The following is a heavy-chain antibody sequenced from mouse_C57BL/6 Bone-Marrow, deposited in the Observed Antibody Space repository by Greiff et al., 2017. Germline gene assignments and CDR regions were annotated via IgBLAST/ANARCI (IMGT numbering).Heavy chain of an antibody. CDR3: ARQAWFAY. J-gene: IGHJ3*01. V-gene: IGHV5-6*01. CDR2: ISSGGSDT. Sequence: EVQGVESGGDLVKPGASLKLSCAASGFTFSSYGMHWVRQTPDKRLEWVATISSGGSDTYYPDSVKGRFTIARDNATNTLYLQLSSLKSEDTAMYYSARQAWFAYWGQGTLVTVSA. CDR1: GFTFSSYG.